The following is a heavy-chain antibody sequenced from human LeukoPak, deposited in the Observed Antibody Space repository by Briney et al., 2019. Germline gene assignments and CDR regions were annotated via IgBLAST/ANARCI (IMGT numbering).Heavy chain of an antibody. D-gene: IGHD6-19*01. V-gene: IGHV4-59*01. Sequence: SETLSLTCTVSGGSISSYYWSWIRQPPGKGLEWIGYIYYSGSTNYNPPLKSRVTISVDTSKNQFSLKLSSVTAADTAVYYCARQAVAGTDLWGQGTLVTVSS. CDR2: IYYSGST. CDR3: ARQAVAGTDL. CDR1: GGSISSYY. J-gene: IGHJ5*02.